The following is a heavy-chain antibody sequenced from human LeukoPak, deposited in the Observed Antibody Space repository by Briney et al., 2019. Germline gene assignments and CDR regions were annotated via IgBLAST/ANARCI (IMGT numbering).Heavy chain of an antibody. CDR3: ARGAYYYDSSGYYQSDY. V-gene: IGHV1-2*06. J-gene: IGHJ4*02. CDR1: GYTFTGYY. CDR2: INPNNGGT. D-gene: IGHD3-22*01. Sequence: ASVKVSCKASGYTFTGYYIHWVRQAPGQGLEWMGRINPNNGGTNYAQKFQGRVTMTRDMSMSTAYMELSRLRSDDTAVYYCARGAYYYDSSGYYQSDYWGQGTLVTVSS.